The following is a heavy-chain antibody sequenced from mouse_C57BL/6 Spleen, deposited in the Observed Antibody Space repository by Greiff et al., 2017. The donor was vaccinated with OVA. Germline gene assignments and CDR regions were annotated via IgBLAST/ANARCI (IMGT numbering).Heavy chain of an antibody. J-gene: IGHJ2*01. CDR1: GYTFTSYW. V-gene: IGHV1-50*01. CDR3: ARGGLRRWDYFDY. Sequence: VQLQQPGAELVKPGASVKLSCKASGYTFTSYWMQWVKQRPGQGLEWIGEIDPSDSYTNYNQKFKGKATLTVDTSSSTAYMQLSSLTSEDSAVYYCARGGLRRWDYFDYWGQGTTLTVSS. CDR2: IDPSDSYT. D-gene: IGHD2-2*01.